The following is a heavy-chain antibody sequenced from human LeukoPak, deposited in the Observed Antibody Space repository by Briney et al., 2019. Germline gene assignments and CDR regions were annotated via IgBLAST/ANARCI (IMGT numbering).Heavy chain of an antibody. V-gene: IGHV4-30-2*01. J-gene: IGHJ5*02. Sequence: SQTLSLTCTVSGGSISSGGYYWSWIRQPPGKGLEWIGYIYHSRSTYYNPSLKSRVTISVDRSKNQFSLKLSSVTAADTAVYYCARVVLHWFDPWGQGTLVTVSS. CDR3: ARVVLHWFDP. D-gene: IGHD2-8*01. CDR1: GGSISSGGYY. CDR2: IYHSRST.